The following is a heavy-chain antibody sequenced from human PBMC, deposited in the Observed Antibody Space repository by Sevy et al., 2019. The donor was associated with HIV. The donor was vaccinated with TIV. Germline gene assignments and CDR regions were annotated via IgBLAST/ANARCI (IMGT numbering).Heavy chain of an antibody. CDR3: ARDAGYTTKFLPVH. V-gene: IGHV3-30*04. CDR1: GFRLNTYA. Sequence: GGSLRLSCSASGFRLNTYAMDWVRQAPGKGLEWVSVISSTGNFESYAASVKGRFTISKDNSKNTVSLQMNSLRPEDTAMYYCARDAGYTTKFLPVHWGQGTLVTVSS. CDR2: ISSTGNFE. D-gene: IGHD5-12*01. J-gene: IGHJ4*02.